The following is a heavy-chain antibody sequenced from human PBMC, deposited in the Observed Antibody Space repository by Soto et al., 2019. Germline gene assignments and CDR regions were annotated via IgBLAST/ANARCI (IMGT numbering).Heavy chain of an antibody. CDR2: IWYDGSNK. Sequence: QVQLVESGGGVVQPGRSLRLSCAASGFTFSSYGMHWVRQAPGKGLEWVAVIWYDGSNKYYADSVKGRFTISRDNSKNTLYLQMNSLRAVDTAVYYCASDGGSYSTFDYWGQGTLVTVSS. V-gene: IGHV3-33*01. J-gene: IGHJ4*02. CDR1: GFTFSSYG. CDR3: ASDGGSYSTFDY. D-gene: IGHD1-26*01.